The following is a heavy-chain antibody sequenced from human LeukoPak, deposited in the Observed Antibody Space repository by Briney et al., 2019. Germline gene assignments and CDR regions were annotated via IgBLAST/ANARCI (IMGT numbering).Heavy chain of an antibody. J-gene: IGHJ4*02. V-gene: IGHV1-2*02. CDR2: INPNSGVT. Sequence: GASVKVSCKASGYTFTAYYMHWVRQDPGQGLEWMGWINPNSGVTNYAQKFQGRVTMTRDTSISTAYMELNGLRSDDTAVYYCASGTLDSFDSWGQGTLVTVSS. CDR1: GYTFTAYY. CDR3: ASGTLDSFDS.